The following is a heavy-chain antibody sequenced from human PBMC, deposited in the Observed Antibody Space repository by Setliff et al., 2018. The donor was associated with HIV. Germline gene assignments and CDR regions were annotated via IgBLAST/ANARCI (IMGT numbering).Heavy chain of an antibody. CDR3: ARTNPLAAPPFDF. J-gene: IGHJ4*02. CDR2: IFYTGST. V-gene: IGHV4-39*01. Sequence: SETLSLTCSVSGGSISSSTYYWGWIRQPPGKGLEWIGDIFYTGSTYYNPSLKSRVAISVDTSENQFSLKLNSVTAADTAVYYCARTNPLAAPPFDFWGQGTLVTVSS. CDR1: GGSISSSTYY. D-gene: IGHD6-13*01.